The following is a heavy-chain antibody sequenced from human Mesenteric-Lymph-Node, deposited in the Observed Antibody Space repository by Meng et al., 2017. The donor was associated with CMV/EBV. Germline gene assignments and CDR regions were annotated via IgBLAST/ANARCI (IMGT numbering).Heavy chain of an antibody. J-gene: IGHJ4*02. CDR1: GGTFSSFA. V-gene: IGHV1-69*10. Sequence: SVMVSCKASGGTFSSFAISWVRQAPGQGLEWMGGIIPILGITNYAQTFQGRVTITADKSTSTAYMELTSLKSDDTAVYYCARPRGITVAGWDYFEYWGQGTLVTVSS. CDR2: IIPILGIT. CDR3: ARPRGITVAGWDYFEY. D-gene: IGHD6-19*01.